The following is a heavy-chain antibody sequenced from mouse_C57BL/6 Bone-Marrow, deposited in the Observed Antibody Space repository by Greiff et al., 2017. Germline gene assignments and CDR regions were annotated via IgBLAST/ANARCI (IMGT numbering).Heavy chain of an antibody. CDR1: GYTFTDYY. V-gene: IGHV1-26*01. CDR3: ARVGYDGYFDV. CDR2: INPNNGGT. Sequence: EVQLQQSGPELVKPGASVKISCKASGYTFTDYYMNWVKQSHGQSLEWIGDINPNNGGTSYNQKFKGKATLTVDKSSSTAYMELRSLTSEDSAVXYCARVGYDGYFDVWGTGTTVTVSS. J-gene: IGHJ1*03. D-gene: IGHD2-14*01.